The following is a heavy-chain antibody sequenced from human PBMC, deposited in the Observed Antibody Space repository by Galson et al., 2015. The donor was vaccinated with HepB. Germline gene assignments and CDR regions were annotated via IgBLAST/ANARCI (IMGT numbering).Heavy chain of an antibody. J-gene: IGHJ2*01. V-gene: IGHV3-30-3*01. D-gene: IGHD2-15*01. CDR1: GFTFSSYA. CDR3: ARAKGYCSGGSCYYWYFDL. CDR2: ISYDGSNK. Sequence: SLRLSCAASGFTFSSYAMHWVRQAPGKGLEWVAVISYDGSNKYYADSVKGRFTISRDNSKNTLYLQMNSLRAEDTAVYYCARAKGYCSGGSCYYWYFDLWGRGTLVTVSS.